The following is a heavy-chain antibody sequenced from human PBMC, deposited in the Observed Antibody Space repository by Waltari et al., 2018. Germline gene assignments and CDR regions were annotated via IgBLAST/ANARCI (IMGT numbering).Heavy chain of an antibody. CDR2: MSYSGAT. CDR3: ATYIGASIGTAAFDV. V-gene: IGHV4-39*01. CDR1: GVSITSNRHY. Sequence: QLQLQESGPGLVKPSETLSLTCSVSGVSITSNRHYWGGIRQPPGQGPEWLATMSYSGATYISPSLKSRVTISRDTSNNQLSLTLRSVTAADTAVYYCATYIGASIGTAAFDVWGQGTMVNVSS. J-gene: IGHJ3*01. D-gene: IGHD5-12*01.